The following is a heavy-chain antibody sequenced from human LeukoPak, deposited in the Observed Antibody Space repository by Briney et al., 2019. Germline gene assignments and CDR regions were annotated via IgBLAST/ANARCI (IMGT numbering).Heavy chain of an antibody. Sequence: ASVKVSCKASGYIFTNYYMHLVRQAPGQGLEWMGWINPRSGGTNFAQKFQGRVTMTRDTSISAAYMELSRLRSDDTAVYYCARHVSSSGEDSWGQGTLVTVSS. CDR1: GYIFTNYY. D-gene: IGHD2-21*01. J-gene: IGHJ4*02. CDR2: INPRSGGT. V-gene: IGHV1-2*02. CDR3: ARHVSSSGEDS.